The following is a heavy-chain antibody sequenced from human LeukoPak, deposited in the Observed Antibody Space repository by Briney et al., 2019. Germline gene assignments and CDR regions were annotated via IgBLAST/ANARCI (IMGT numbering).Heavy chain of an antibody. Sequence: PGGSLRLSCAASGFTFSSYAMHWVRQAPGKGLEYVSAISSNGGSTYYANSVKGRFTISRDNSKNTLYLQMGGLRAEDMAVYYCARDSGSYYGADYWGQGTLVTVSS. CDR2: ISSNGGST. V-gene: IGHV3-64*01. CDR3: ARDSGSYYGADY. D-gene: IGHD1-26*01. CDR1: GFTFSSYA. J-gene: IGHJ4*02.